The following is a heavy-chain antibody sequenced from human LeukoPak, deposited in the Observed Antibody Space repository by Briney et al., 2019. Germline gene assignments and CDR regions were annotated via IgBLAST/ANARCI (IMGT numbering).Heavy chain of an antibody. Sequence: ASVKVSCKASGYTFTSYDINRVRQATGQGLEWMGGIIPIFGTANYAQKFQGRVTITADESTSTAYMELSSLRSEDTAVYYCARDRRGSGSYYHDAFDIWGQGTMVTVSS. CDR3: ARDRRGSGSYYHDAFDI. V-gene: IGHV1-69*13. CDR1: GYTFTSYD. J-gene: IGHJ3*02. CDR2: IIPIFGTA. D-gene: IGHD3-10*01.